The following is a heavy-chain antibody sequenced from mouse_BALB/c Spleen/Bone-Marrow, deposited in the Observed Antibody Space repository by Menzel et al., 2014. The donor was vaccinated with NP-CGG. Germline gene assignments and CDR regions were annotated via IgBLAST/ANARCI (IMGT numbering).Heavy chain of an antibody. J-gene: IGHJ4*01. Sequence: VQLKESGPSLVKPSQTLSLTCSVTGDSITSGYWNWIRKFPGNKLEYMGYISYSGSTYYNPSLKSRISITRDTSKNLYDLQLNSVATKDIATYYCARSGSSGYHYYAMDYWGQGTSVTVSS. CDR1: GDSITSGY. D-gene: IGHD3-1*01. CDR2: ISYSGST. V-gene: IGHV3-8*02. CDR3: ARSGSSGYHYYAMDY.